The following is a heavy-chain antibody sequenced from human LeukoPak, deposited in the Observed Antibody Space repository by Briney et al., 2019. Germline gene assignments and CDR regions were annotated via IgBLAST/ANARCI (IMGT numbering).Heavy chain of an antibody. J-gene: IGHJ4*02. CDR2: IIPIFGTA. V-gene: IGHV1-69*06. CDR3: ARGYDSSGYYPY. Sequence: ASVKVSCKASGGTFSSYAISWVRQAPGQGLEWMGGIIPIFGTANYAQKFQGRVTITADKSTSTAYMELSSLRSEDTAVYYCARGYDSSGYYPYWGQGTLVTVSS. D-gene: IGHD3-22*01. CDR1: GGTFSSYA.